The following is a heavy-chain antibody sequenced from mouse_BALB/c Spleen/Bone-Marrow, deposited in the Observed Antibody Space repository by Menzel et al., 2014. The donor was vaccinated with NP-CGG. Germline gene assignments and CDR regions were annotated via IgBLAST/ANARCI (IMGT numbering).Heavy chain of an antibody. CDR2: INPNNGGT. J-gene: IGHJ1*01. CDR1: GYSFTEYT. V-gene: IGHV1-22*01. D-gene: IGHD4-1*01. Sequence: VQLKQSGPELVKPGASVKISCKTSGYSFTEYTMHWVKQRHGKSLEWIGRINPNNGGTSYNQKLKGKATLTVDKSPSTAYMELRSLTSEDSAVYYCARPGHLGRDWYFDVWGAGTTVTVSS. CDR3: ARPGHLGRDWYFDV.